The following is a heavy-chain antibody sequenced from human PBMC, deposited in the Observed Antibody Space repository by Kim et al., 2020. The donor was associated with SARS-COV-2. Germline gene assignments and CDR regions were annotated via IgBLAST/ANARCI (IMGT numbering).Heavy chain of an antibody. D-gene: IGHD3-9*01. Sequence: SETLSLTCTVSGGSISSSSYYWGWIRQPPGKGLEWIGSIYYSGSTYYNPSLKSRVTISVDTSKNQFSLKLSSVTAADTAVYYCASHSEGSYFDWPPPPTWGQGTLVTVSS. CDR2: IYYSGST. J-gene: IGHJ4*02. CDR1: GGSISSSSYY. CDR3: ASHSEGSYFDWPPPPT. V-gene: IGHV4-39*01.